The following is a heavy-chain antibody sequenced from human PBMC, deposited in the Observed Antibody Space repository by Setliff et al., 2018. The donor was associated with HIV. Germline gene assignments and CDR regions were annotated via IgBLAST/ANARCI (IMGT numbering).Heavy chain of an antibody. D-gene: IGHD3-22*01. CDR1: DGSISNFY. CDR3: ARVRLTMIMMVDYFDQ. Sequence: KPSETLSLTCSVSDGSISNFYWSWIRQPPGKGLEWVGHIYSTGDTNYNPSLKSRVTLSADTSKNQLSLSLTSVTAADTAVYYCARVRLTMIMMVDYFDQWGQGTLVTVSS. J-gene: IGHJ4*02. CDR2: IYSTGDT. V-gene: IGHV4-4*07.